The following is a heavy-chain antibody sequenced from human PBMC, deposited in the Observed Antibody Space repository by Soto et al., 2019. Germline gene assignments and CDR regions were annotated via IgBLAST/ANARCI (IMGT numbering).Heavy chain of an antibody. CDR2: IYYSGST. Sequence: WEALARTCAVSGGAISSYYWSWIRQPPGKGLEWIGYIYYSGSTNYNPSLRSRLTMSVDASQNQFSLKLNSVTAADTAVYYCARGGYGYTTSFFDYWGLGILVT. V-gene: IGHV4-59*01. CDR3: ARGGYGYTTSFFDY. D-gene: IGHD2-15*01. J-gene: IGHJ4*01. CDR1: GGAISSYY.